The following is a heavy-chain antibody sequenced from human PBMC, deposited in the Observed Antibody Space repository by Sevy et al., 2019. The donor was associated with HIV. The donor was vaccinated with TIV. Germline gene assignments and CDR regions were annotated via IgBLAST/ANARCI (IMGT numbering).Heavy chain of an antibody. CDR3: AKDVVAVVGDAFDV. CDR2: TGGRGGAT. V-gene: IGHV3-23*01. J-gene: IGHJ3*01. Sequence: GGSLRLSCAASGFTFSHYALHWVRQGPGKGLEWVSATGGRGGATYYADSVKGRFTISRDNSKNTLYLQMDSLRAEDTAVYYCAKDVVAVVGDAFDVWGQGTMVTVSS. D-gene: IGHD2-15*01. CDR1: GFTFSHYA.